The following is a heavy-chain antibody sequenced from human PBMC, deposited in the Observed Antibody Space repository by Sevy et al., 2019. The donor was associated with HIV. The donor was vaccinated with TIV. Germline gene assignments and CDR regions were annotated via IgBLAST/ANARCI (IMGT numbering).Heavy chain of an antibody. CDR3: ARATPIFGGGGATNYYGMYV. Sequence: GGSLRLSCAASGFTFSSYAMHWVRQAPGKGLEWVAVISYDGSNKHYADSVKGRFTISRDNSKNTLYLQMNSLRAEDTAVYYCARATPIFGGGGATNYYGMYVWGQGTTVTVSS. D-gene: IGHD3-10*01. CDR1: GFTFSSYA. V-gene: IGHV3-30-3*01. CDR2: ISYDGSNK. J-gene: IGHJ6*02.